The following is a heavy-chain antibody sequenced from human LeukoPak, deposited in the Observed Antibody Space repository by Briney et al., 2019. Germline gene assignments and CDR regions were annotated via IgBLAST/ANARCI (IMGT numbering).Heavy chain of an antibody. J-gene: IGHJ4*02. CDR1: GGSISSGGYY. Sequence: SETPSLTCTVSGGSISSGGYYWSWIRQHPGKGLEWIGYIYYSGSTYYNPSLKSRVTISVDTSKNQFSLKLSSVTAADTAVYYCARVVPSSGYYYPDYWGQGTLVTASS. CDR2: IYYSGST. CDR3: ARVVPSSGYYYPDY. D-gene: IGHD3-22*01. V-gene: IGHV4-31*03.